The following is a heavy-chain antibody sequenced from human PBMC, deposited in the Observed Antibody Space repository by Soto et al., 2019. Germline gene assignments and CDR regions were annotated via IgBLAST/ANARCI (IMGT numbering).Heavy chain of an antibody. CDR3: ARGVIGITMVRGVIKECDC. CDR1: GYTFTGYY. V-gene: IGHV1-2*04. CDR2: INPNSGGT. Sequence: ASVKVSCKASGYTFTGYYMHWVRQAPGQGLEWMGWINPNSGGTNYAQKFQGWVTMTRDTSISTAYMELSRLRSDDTAVYYCARGVIGITMVRGVIKECDCWGQGTLVSVSS. D-gene: IGHD3-10*01. J-gene: IGHJ4*02.